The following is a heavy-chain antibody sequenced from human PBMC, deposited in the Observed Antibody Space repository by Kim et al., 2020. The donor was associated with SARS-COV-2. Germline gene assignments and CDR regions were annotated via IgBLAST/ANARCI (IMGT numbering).Heavy chain of an antibody. CDR3: ARVHRMITFGGVIDNNDY. CDR1: GYTFTSYG. V-gene: IGHV1-18*04. J-gene: IGHJ4*02. Sequence: ASVKVSCKASGYTFTSYGISWVRQAPGQGLEWMGWISAYNGNTNYAQKLQGRVTMTTDTSTSTAYMELRSLRSDDTAVYYCARVHRMITFGGVIDNNDYWGQGTLVTGSS. CDR2: ISAYNGNT. D-gene: IGHD3-16*02.